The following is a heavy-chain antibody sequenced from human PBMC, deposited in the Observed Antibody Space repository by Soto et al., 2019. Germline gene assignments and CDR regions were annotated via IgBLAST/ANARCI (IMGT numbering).Heavy chain of an antibody. CDR1: GFTFSSYG. CDR2: IWYDGSNK. J-gene: IGHJ4*02. D-gene: IGHD3-9*01. CDR3: ARGDILTGYYVPYFDY. Sequence: GSLRLSCAASGFTFSSYGMHWVRQAPGKGLEWVAVIWYDGSNKYYADSVKGRFTISRDNSKNTLYLQMNSLRAEDTAVYYCARGDILTGYYVPYFDYWGQGTLVTVSS. V-gene: IGHV3-33*01.